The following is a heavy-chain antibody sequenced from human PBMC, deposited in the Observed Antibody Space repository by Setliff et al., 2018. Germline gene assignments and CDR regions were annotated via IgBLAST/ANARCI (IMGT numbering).Heavy chain of an antibody. V-gene: IGHV1-69*05. CDR1: GGTFSSYA. CDR2: IIPIFGTA. J-gene: IGHJ6*02. CDR3: ARVGKAYYGMDV. Sequence: SVKVSCKASGGTFSSYAISWVRQAPGQGLEWMGGIIPIFGTANYAQKFQGRVTITTDESTSTAYMELSSLRSDDTAVYYCARVGKAYYGMDVWGQGTTVTVSS.